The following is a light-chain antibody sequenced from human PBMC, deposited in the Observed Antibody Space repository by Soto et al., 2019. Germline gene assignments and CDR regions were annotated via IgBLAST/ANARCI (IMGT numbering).Light chain of an antibody. CDR1: SSNIGSNT. CDR2: FNN. J-gene: IGLJ2*01. Sequence: QSVLTQPPSASGTPGQSVTISCFGSSSNIGSNTVSWYQQLPGTAHKVLIYFNNQRPSGVPDRFSGSKSGTSASLAISGLQSEDEADYFCAAWDDSLNGRVFGGGTKLTVL. V-gene: IGLV1-44*01. CDR3: AAWDDSLNGRV.